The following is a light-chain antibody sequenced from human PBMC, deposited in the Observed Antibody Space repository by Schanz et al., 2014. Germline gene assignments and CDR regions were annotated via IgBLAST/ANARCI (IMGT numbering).Light chain of an antibody. V-gene: IGKV3-11*01. CDR2: DAS. J-gene: IGKJ1*01. CDR3: QQRSNWPPS. CDR1: QSVSSY. Sequence: EIVLTQSPATLSLSPGERATLSCRASQSVSSYLAWYQQKPGQAPRLLIYDASNRATGIPARFSGSGSGTDFTLTISGLEPEDFAGYYCQQRSNWPPSCGQGTKVEIK.